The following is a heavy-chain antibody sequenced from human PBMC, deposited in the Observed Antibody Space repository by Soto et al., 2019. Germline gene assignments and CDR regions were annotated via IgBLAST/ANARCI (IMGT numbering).Heavy chain of an antibody. Sequence: QLQLQESGPGLVKPSETLSLTCTVSGGSISSFNYFWGWIRQPPGKGLEWIGSLYYSGNTSYNPSLQSRVTICVDTSKKQCTLTLRSVTAADTAVYYCARGGGSTFNWFDPWGQGTLVTVSP. CDR2: LYYSGNT. J-gene: IGHJ5*02. CDR1: GGSISSFNYF. D-gene: IGHD2-15*01. CDR3: ARGGGSTFNWFDP. V-gene: IGHV4-39*01.